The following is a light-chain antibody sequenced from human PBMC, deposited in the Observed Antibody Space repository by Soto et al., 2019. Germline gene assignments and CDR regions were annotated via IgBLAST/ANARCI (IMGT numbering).Light chain of an antibody. CDR1: SSKIGSNY. CDR3: AAWDDSLSGRV. V-gene: IGLV1-47*01. Sequence: QSVLTQPPSASGTPGQRVTISCSGSSSKIGSNYVYWYQQLPGTAPKLLIYRNNQRPSGVPDRFSGSKSGTSASLAISGLRSEDEAYYYCAAWDDSLSGRVFGGGTKLTVL. CDR2: RNN. J-gene: IGLJ3*02.